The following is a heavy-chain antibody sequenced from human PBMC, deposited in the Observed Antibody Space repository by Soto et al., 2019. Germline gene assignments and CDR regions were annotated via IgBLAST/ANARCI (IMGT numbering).Heavy chain of an antibody. J-gene: IGHJ4*01. V-gene: IGHV4-31*03. Sequence: QVQLQESGPGLVKPSQTLSLTCTVSGGSISSGGDYWSCIRQHPGKGLEWIGYIYYTGSTYYNPSLKSRVTISVDTSKNQFSLKLSSVTAADTAVYYCATLYMVRGVRTFDYWGQETLVTVSS. D-gene: IGHD3-10*01. CDR2: IYYTGST. CDR3: ATLYMVRGVRTFDY. CDR1: GGSISSGGDY.